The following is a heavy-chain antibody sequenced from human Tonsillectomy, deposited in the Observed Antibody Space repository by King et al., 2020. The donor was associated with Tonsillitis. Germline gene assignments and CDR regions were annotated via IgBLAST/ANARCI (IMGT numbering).Heavy chain of an antibody. CDR2: IYHSGST. Sequence: VQLQESGPGLVKPSETLSLTCTVSGYSISSGYYWGWIRQPPGKGLEWIGSIYHSGSTYYNPSLKSRVTISVDTSKNQFSLKLSSVIAADTAVYYCARGPVGMGATLDGGWFDPWGQGPLVTVSS. CDR3: ARGPVGMGATLDGGWFDP. V-gene: IGHV4-38-2*02. J-gene: IGHJ5*02. CDR1: GYSISSGYY. D-gene: IGHD1-26*01.